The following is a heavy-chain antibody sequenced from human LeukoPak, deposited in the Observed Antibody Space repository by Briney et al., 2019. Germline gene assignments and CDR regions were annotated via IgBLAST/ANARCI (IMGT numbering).Heavy chain of an antibody. V-gene: IGHV4-59*01. J-gene: IGHJ6*02. CDR1: GGSISSYY. Sequence: PSETLSLTCTVSGGSISSYYWGWIRQPPGKGLEWIGYIYYRGSTNYNPSLKSRVTISVDTSKNQFSLKLSSVTAADTAVYYCARLGTLYYYYYGMDVWGQGTTVTVSS. D-gene: IGHD1-1*01. CDR3: ARLGTLYYYYYGMDV. CDR2: IYYRGST.